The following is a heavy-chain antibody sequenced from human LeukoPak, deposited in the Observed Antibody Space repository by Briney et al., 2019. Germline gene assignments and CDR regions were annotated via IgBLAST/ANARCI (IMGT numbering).Heavy chain of an antibody. CDR1: GGTFSSYA. CDR2: IIPILGIA. Sequence: ASVKVSCKASGGTFSSYAISWVRQAPGQGLEWMGRIIPILGIANYAQKFQGRVTITTDESTSTAYMELSSLRSEDTAVYYCARGVVPAAIWSAFDIWGQGTMVTVSS. CDR3: ARGVVPAAIWSAFDI. D-gene: IGHD2-2*02. J-gene: IGHJ3*02. V-gene: IGHV1-69*04.